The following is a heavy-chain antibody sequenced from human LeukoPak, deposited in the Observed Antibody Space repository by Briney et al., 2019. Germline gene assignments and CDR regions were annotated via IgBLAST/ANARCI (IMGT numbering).Heavy chain of an antibody. CDR1: GFTFSSYS. CDR2: ISYDGSNK. D-gene: IGHD4-17*01. J-gene: IGHJ4*02. CDR3: AKEDGD. Sequence: PGGSLRLSCEASGFTFSSYSMNWVRQAPGKGLEWVAVISYDGSNKYYADSVKGRFTISRDNSKNTLYLQMNSLRAEDTAVYYCAKEDGDWGQGTLVTVSS. V-gene: IGHV3-30*18.